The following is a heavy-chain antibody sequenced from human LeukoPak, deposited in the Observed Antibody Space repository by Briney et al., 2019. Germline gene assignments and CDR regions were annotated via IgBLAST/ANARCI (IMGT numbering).Heavy chain of an antibody. V-gene: IGHV3-7*01. J-gene: IGHJ4*02. Sequence: SGGSLRLSCAASGFTFSSSWMSWVRQAPGKGLEWVANIKQDGSEKYYVDSVKGRFTISRDNAKNSLYLQMNSLRAEDTAVYYCARVIAARPGDYFDYWGQGTLVTVSS. D-gene: IGHD6-6*01. CDR2: IKQDGSEK. CDR3: ARVIAARPGDYFDY. CDR1: GFTFSSSW.